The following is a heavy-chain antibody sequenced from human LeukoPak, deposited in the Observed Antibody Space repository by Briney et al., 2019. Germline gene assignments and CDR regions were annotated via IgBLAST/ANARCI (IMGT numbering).Heavy chain of an antibody. CDR3: ARAGAWQIDP. J-gene: IGHJ5*02. CDR2: IYYSGST. D-gene: IGHD3-10*01. CDR1: GGSISSSSYY. V-gene: IGHV4-39*07. Sequence: SSETLSLTCTVSGGSISSSSYYWGWIRQPPGKGLEWIGSIYYSGSTCYNPSLKSRATISVDTSKNQFSLKLSSVTAADTAVYYCARAGAWQIDPWGQGTLVTVSS.